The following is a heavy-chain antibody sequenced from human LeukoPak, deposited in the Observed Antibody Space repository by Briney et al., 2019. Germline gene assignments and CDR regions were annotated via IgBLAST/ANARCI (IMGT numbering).Heavy chain of an antibody. D-gene: IGHD3-10*01. V-gene: IGHV1-69*04. J-gene: IGHJ4*02. CDR1: GGTFSSYA. Sequence: SVKVSCKASGGTFSSYAISWVQQAPGQGLEWMGRIIPILGIANYAQKFQGRVTITADKSTSTAYMELSSLRSEDTAVYYCARDQGILGVFDYWGQGTLVTVSS. CDR3: ARDQGILGVFDY. CDR2: IIPILGIA.